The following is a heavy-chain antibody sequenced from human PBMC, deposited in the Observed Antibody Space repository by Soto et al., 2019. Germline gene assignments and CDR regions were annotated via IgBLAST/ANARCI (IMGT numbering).Heavy chain of an antibody. CDR2: IHMTHNVI. V-gene: IGHV3-48*01. J-gene: IGHJ4*02. CDR3: VSDPDGNLDFDY. Sequence: EVQLVESGGELVQPGGSLRLSCAASGFNFPTYAMNWVRQAPGKGLEWLSFIHMTHNVIFYADSVRGRFTISRDNAKDSLYLKMNGLRVEDTAVYYCVSDPDGNLDFDYWGQGTLVTVSS. D-gene: IGHD4-17*01. CDR1: GFNFPTYA.